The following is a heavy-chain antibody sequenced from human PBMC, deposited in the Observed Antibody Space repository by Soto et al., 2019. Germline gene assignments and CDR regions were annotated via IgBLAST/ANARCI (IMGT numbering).Heavy chain of an antibody. CDR3: ARHRRAYCSSTSCYPH. CDR2: IYYSGST. CDR1: GGSISSSSYY. Sequence: QLQLQESGPGLVKPSETLSLTCTVSGGSISSSSYYWGWIRQPPGKGLEWIVSIYYSGSTYYNPSLKSRVTISVDTSKNQFSLKLSSVTAADTAVYYCARHRRAYCSSTSCYPHWGQGTLVTVSS. V-gene: IGHV4-39*01. D-gene: IGHD2-2*01. J-gene: IGHJ1*01.